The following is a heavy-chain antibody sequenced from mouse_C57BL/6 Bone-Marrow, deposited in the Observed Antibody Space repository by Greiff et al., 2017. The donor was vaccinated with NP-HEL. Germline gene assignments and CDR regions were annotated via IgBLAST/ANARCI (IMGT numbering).Heavy chain of an antibody. CDR2: ISDGGSYT. V-gene: IGHV5-4*01. Sequence: EVQVVESGGGLVKPGGSLKLSCAASGFTFSSYAMSWVRQTPEKRLEWVATISDGGSYTYYPDNVKGRFTISRDNAKNNLYLQMSHLKSEDTAMYYCARDRVLILRGYYAMDYWGQGTSVTVSS. CDR1: GFTFSSYA. CDR3: ARDRVLILRGYYAMDY. J-gene: IGHJ4*01. D-gene: IGHD1-1*01.